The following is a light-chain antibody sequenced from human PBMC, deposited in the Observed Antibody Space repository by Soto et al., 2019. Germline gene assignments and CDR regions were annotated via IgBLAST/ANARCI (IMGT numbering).Light chain of an antibody. CDR2: DAS. J-gene: IGKJ5*01. V-gene: IGKV3-11*01. Sequence: EIVLTQSPATPSLSAWERATVSFVASQSFSTYLAWYQQRPGQAPSPLIYDASSMATDIPPRFSGSGSGTGFTLTISSLEPEDFAVYYCQQRRSWPPTITFGQGTRLEIK. CDR3: QQRRSWPPTIT. CDR1: QSFSTY.